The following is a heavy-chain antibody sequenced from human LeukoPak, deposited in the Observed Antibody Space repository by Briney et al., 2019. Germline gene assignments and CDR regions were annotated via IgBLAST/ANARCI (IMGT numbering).Heavy chain of an antibody. D-gene: IGHD3-3*01. CDR1: GFTFDTYA. J-gene: IGHJ4*02. CDR2: ISGSGGST. V-gene: IGHV3-23*01. CDR3: AKRHDFWSGFHYYFDY. Sequence: SGGSLRLSCAASGFTFDTYAVNWVRQAPGKGLEWVSAISGSGGSTYYADSVKGRFTISRDNSKNTLYLQMNSLRAEDTAVYYCAKRHDFWSGFHYYFDYWGQGTLVTVSS.